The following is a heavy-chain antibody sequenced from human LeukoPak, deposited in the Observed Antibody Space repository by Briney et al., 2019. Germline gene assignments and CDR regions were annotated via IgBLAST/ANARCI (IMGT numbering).Heavy chain of an antibody. D-gene: IGHD6-25*01. J-gene: IGHJ4*02. CDR2: IYPGDSNT. CDR3: ARAGGDSLNYFDY. CDR1: GYSFTSYW. V-gene: IGHV5-51*01. Sequence: PGASLKISCKGSGYSFTSYWIGWVRQMPGKGLEWMGIIYPGDSNTRYSPSFQGQVTISADKSISTAYLQSSSLKASDTAMYYCARAGGDSLNYFDYWGQGTLVTVSS.